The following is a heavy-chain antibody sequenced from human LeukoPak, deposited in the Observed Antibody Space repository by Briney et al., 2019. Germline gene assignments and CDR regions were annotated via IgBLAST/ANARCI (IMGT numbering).Heavy chain of an antibody. Sequence: GGSLRLSCAASGFTFSSYGMHWVRQAPSKGREWVAVISYDGSNKYYAASVKGRFTISRDNSKNTLYLQMNSLRAEDTAVYYCAKEIRGYSYGRSPFDYWGQGTLVTVSS. CDR1: GFTFSSYG. CDR3: AKEIRGYSYGRSPFDY. CDR2: ISYDGSNK. J-gene: IGHJ4*02. V-gene: IGHV3-30*18. D-gene: IGHD5-18*01.